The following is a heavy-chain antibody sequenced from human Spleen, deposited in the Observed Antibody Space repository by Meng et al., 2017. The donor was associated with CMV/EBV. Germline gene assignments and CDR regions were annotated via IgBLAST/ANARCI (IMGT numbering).Heavy chain of an antibody. J-gene: IGHJ4*02. Sequence: ASVKVSCKTSGYIFTGYYVHWVRQAPGQGLEWMGWINCKSGGTNYAQKFQGRVTMTGDTSISTAYMELSSLRSDDTAVYYCARGGDIVVVPAAPVAYWGQGTLVTVSS. CDR2: INCKSGGT. D-gene: IGHD2-2*01. CDR1: GYIFTGYY. CDR3: ARGGDIVVVPAAPVAY. V-gene: IGHV1-2*02.